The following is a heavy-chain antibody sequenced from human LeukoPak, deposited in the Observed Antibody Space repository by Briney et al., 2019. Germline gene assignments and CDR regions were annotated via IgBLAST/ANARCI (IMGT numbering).Heavy chain of an antibody. D-gene: IGHD3-22*01. V-gene: IGHV3-30-3*01. CDR2: ISYDGSNK. CDR1: GFTFSSYA. J-gene: IGHJ4*02. Sequence: PGRSLRLSCAASGFTFSSYAMHWVRQAPGKGLEWVAVISYDGSNKYYADSVKGRFTISRDNSKNTLYLQMNSLRAEDTAVYYCARDRDSSGYSDYWGQGTLVTVSS. CDR3: ARDRDSSGYSDY.